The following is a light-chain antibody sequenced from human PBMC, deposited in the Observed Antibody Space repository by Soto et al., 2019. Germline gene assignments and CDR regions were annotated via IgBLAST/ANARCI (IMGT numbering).Light chain of an antibody. CDR2: GAS. V-gene: IGKV3D-15*01. CDR3: QEYNNWPLT. Sequence: PGERATLSCRASQSVSSYLAWYKQKPGQAPRLLIYGASSRATGIPARFSGSGSGTEFTLTISSLQSEDFAVYDCQEYNNWPLTFGGGTKVDI. CDR1: QSVSSY. J-gene: IGKJ4*01.